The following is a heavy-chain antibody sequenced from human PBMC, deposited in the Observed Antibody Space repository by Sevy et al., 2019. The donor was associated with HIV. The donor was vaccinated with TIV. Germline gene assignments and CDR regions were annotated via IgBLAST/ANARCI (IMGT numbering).Heavy chain of an antibody. CDR1: GFTFSSYD. Sequence: GGSLRLSCAASGFTFSSYDMNWIRQAPGKGLEWVSFITTSGGTIYYADSVKGRFTVSRDSAENSLYLQMNSLRVEDTAVYYCARDKMGGSFDIWGQRTMVTV. D-gene: IGHD3-16*01. V-gene: IGHV3-48*01. J-gene: IGHJ3*02. CDR2: ITTSGGTI. CDR3: ARDKMGGSFDI.